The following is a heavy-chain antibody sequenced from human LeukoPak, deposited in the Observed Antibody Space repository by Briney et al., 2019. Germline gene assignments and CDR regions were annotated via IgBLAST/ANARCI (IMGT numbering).Heavy chain of an antibody. D-gene: IGHD7-27*01. V-gene: IGHV3-48*01. Sequence: GGSLRLSCAASGFTFSSYSMNWVRQAPGKGLEWVSYISSSSSTIYYADSMKGRFTISRDNAKNSLYLQMKSLRVEDTAVYYCAKTSLGWLDPWGQGALVTVSP. J-gene: IGHJ5*02. CDR2: ISSSSSTI. CDR3: AKTSLGWLDP. CDR1: GFTFSSYS.